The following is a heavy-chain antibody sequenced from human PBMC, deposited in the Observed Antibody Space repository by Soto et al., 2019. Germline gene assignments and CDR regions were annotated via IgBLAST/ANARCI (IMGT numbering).Heavy chain of an antibody. V-gene: IGHV4-4*02. CDR1: GCSISSSNW. CDR3: ARDSAPERIFGVVIPHQGSYYYGMDV. D-gene: IGHD3-3*02. CDR2: IYHSGST. J-gene: IGHJ6*02. Sequence: PSETLSLTCAVSGCSISSSNWWSWVRQPPGKGLEWIGEIYHSGSTNYNPSLKSRVTISVDKSKNQFSLKLSSVTAADTAVYYCARDSAPERIFGVVIPHQGSYYYGMDVWGQGTTVTVSS.